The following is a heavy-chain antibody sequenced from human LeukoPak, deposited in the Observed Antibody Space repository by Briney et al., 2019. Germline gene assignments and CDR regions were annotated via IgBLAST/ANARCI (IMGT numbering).Heavy chain of an antibody. CDR1: GDSISSSSW. Sequence: SGTLSLTCAVSGDSISSSSWWNWVRQPPGKGLEWIGEIHHGGDTNYNPSLKSRVTISVDKSKNQFSLSLSSVTAADTATYYCARDREFTRNWAFDYWGQGTLVSVSS. D-gene: IGHD7-27*01. CDR2: IHHGGDT. CDR3: ARDREFTRNWAFDY. J-gene: IGHJ4*02. V-gene: IGHV4-4*02.